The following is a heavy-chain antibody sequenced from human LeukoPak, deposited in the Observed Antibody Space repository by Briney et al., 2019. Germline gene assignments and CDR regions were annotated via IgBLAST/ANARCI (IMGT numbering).Heavy chain of an antibody. D-gene: IGHD2-21*01. CDR2: ICDSGNI. V-gene: IGHV4-59*01. J-gene: IGHJ4*02. Sequence: SETLSLTCTVSGVSIRNYCWNWIRQPPGKGLEWIGYICDSGNIGYKPSLKSRVTISVDTSKNQFSLKLTSATAADTAVYYCARWHSHGRYFDYWGQGALVTVSS. CDR1: GVSIRNYC. CDR3: ARWHSHGRYFDY.